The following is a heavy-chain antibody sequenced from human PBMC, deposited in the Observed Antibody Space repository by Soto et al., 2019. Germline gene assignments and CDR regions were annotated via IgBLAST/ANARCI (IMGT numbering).Heavy chain of an antibody. J-gene: IGHJ5*02. Sequence: QVQLVQSGAEVKKPGSSVKVSCKASGGTFRSYAISWVRQAPGQGLEWMGGIIPIFGTANYAQKFQGRVTITADESTSTAYMELSSLRSEDTAVYYCATYYCGGDCYHNWFDPWGQGTLVTVSS. CDR2: IIPIFGTA. D-gene: IGHD2-21*02. CDR1: GGTFRSYA. V-gene: IGHV1-69*12. CDR3: ATYYCGGDCYHNWFDP.